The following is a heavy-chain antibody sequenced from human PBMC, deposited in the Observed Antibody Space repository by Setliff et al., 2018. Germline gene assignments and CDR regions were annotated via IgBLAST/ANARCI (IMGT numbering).Heavy chain of an antibody. CDR3: ARGGTYRYFDY. Sequence: SETLSLTCTVSGGPFSGASIWSWIRQPPGKGLEFIGYVYHSGTAKYDPSLESRATMSVDTSKNQFSLKLSSVTAADTAIYYCARGGTYRYFDYWGQGTLVTVSS. V-gene: IGHV4-59*01. CDR2: VYHSGTA. CDR1: GGPFSGAS. J-gene: IGHJ4*02.